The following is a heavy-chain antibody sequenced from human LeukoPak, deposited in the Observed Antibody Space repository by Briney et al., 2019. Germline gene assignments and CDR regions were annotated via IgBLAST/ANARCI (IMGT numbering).Heavy chain of an antibody. CDR2: LTGSGSTT. V-gene: IGHV3-23*01. CDR1: GLRISSNA. J-gene: IGHJ5*02. CDR3: AAGGGNTFDP. Sequence: GGSLRLSCGASGLRISSNAMSWVRQAPGQGLEWVSSLTGSGSTTYYADSVKGRFTISRDNSKNTLYLQMNSLRADDTAVYYCAAGGGNTFDPWGQGTLVTVSS. D-gene: IGHD1/OR15-1a*01.